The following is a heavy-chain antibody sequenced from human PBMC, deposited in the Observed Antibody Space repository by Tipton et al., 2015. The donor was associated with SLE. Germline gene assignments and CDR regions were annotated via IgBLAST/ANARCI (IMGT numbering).Heavy chain of an antibody. CDR1: GFTFSSYG. Sequence: SLRLSCAASGFTFSSYGMHWVRQAPGKGLEWVAFIRYDGSNKYYADSVKGRFTISRDNSKNTLYRQMNSLRAEDTAVYYWAKIEDVYSSGWYFDYWGQGTLVTVSS. CDR3: AKIEDVYSSGWYFDY. V-gene: IGHV3-30*02. J-gene: IGHJ4*02. D-gene: IGHD6-19*01. CDR2: IRYDGSNK.